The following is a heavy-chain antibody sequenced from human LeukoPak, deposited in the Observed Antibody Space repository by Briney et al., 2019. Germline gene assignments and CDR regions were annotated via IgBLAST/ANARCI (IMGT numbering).Heavy chain of an antibody. Sequence: GGSLRLSCAASGFTFSSYGMHWVRQAPGKGLEWVAFIRYDGSNKYYADSVKGRFTISRDNSKNTLYLQMNSLRAEDTAVYYCAKDEEYQLQYYYYYYMDVWGKGTTVTVSS. V-gene: IGHV3-30*02. CDR2: IRYDGSNK. CDR3: AKDEEYQLQYYYYYYMDV. J-gene: IGHJ6*03. CDR1: GFTFSSYG. D-gene: IGHD2-2*01.